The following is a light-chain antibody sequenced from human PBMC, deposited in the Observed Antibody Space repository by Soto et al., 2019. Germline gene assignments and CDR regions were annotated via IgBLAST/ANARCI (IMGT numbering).Light chain of an antibody. CDR3: QQRSNWPPGWT. CDR2: DAS. V-gene: IGKV3-11*01. Sequence: EIVLTQSPATLSLSPGERATLSCRASQSVSSYLAWYQQKPGQAPRLLIYDASNRATGIPARFSGSGSGTDFTLTISSLEPEAFAVYYCQQRSNWPPGWTLGQGTKVEIK. J-gene: IGKJ1*01. CDR1: QSVSSY.